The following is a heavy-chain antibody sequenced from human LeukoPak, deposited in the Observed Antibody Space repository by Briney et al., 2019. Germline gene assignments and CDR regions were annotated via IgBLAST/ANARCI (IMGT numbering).Heavy chain of an antibody. V-gene: IGHV1-69*04. CDR1: GGTFSSYA. CDR2: IIPILGIA. CDR3: ARVYCSSTSCPRGLYP. Sequence: ASVKVSCKASGGTFSSYAISWVRQAPGQGLEWMGRIIPILGIANYAQKFQGRVTITADKSTSTAYMELSSLRSEDTAVYYCARVYCSSTSCPRGLYPWGQGTLVTVSS. D-gene: IGHD2-2*01. J-gene: IGHJ5*02.